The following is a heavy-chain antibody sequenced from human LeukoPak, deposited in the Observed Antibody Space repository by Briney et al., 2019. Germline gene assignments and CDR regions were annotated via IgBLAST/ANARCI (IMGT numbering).Heavy chain of an antibody. CDR2: INSDGSST. CDR3: ARDSGLLWFGEP. D-gene: IGHD3-10*01. Sequence: GGSLRLSCAASGFTFSSHWMHWVRQAPGKGLVWVSRINSDGSSTSYADSVKGRFTISRDNAKNTLYLQMNSLRAEDTAVYYCARDSGLLWFGEPRGQGTLVTVSS. V-gene: IGHV3-74*01. J-gene: IGHJ5*02. CDR1: GFTFSSHW.